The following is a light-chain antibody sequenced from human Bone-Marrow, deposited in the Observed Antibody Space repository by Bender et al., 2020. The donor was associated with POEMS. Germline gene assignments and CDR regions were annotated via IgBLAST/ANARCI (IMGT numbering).Light chain of an antibody. CDR3: ATWDDSLNGVI. V-gene: IGLV2-8*01. Sequence: QSALTQPPSASGSPGQSVTISCTGTSSDVGGYNYVSWYQQHPGKAPRLMIYEVSKRPSGVPDRFSCSKSGTSASLAISELQSGDEADYYCATWDDSLNGVIFGGGTKLAVL. J-gene: IGLJ2*01. CDR1: SSDVGGYNY. CDR2: EVS.